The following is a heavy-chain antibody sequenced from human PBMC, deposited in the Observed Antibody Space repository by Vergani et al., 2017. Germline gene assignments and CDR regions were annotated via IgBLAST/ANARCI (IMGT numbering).Heavy chain of an antibody. CDR3: ARHGGSGNFYHLFDS. J-gene: IGHJ4*02. Sequence: QLQLQESGPGLVKPSETLSLTCSVSGGSISSGSYYWGWIRQPPGKSLEWIGSIYYSGLTYYNPSLKSRVAISVDTYKNLISLKLNSVTAADTALYYCARHGGSGNFYHLFDSWGQGTLVTVSS. CDR1: GGSISSGSYY. CDR2: IYYSGLT. D-gene: IGHD3-10*01. V-gene: IGHV4-39*01.